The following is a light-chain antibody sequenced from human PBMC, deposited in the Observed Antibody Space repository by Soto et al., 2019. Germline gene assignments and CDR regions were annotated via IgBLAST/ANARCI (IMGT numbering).Light chain of an antibody. CDR1: QGISTW. CDR2: DAS. Sequence: DIQMTQSPYTLSASVGDRVTITCRASQGISTWLAWYQQKPGTAPKLLIYDASSLESGVPSRFSGSGSGTEFTLTISSLQPDDYATYYCQQYSSYSRTFGQATKVEIK. J-gene: IGKJ1*01. V-gene: IGKV1-5*01. CDR3: QQYSSYSRT.